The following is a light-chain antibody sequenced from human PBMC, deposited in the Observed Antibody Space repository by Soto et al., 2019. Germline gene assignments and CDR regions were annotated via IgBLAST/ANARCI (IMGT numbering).Light chain of an antibody. J-gene: IGKJ5*01. CDR1: QGISSY. CDR3: QQLNSYPIT. CDR2: AAS. V-gene: IGKV1-9*01. Sequence: DIPLTQSPSFLSASVGDRVTITCRASQGISSYLAWYQQKPGKAPKLLIYAASTLQSGVPSRFSGSGYGTEFTLTSSILQPEDFATYYCQQLNSYPITFGQGTRLEIK.